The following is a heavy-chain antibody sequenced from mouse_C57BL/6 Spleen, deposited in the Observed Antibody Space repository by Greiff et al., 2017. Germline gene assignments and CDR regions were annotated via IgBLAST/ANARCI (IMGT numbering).Heavy chain of an antibody. CDR3: ARGDDVCDY. J-gene: IGHJ2*01. CDR2: IYPGDGDT. Sequence: VQLQQPGPELVKPGASVKISCKASGYAFSSSWMNWVKQRPGKGLEWIGRIYPGDGDTNYNGKFKGKATLTADKSSSTAYMQLSSLTSEDSAVYFWARGDDVCDYWGQGTTLTVSS. D-gene: IGHD2-3*01. CDR1: GYAFSSSW. V-gene: IGHV1-82*01.